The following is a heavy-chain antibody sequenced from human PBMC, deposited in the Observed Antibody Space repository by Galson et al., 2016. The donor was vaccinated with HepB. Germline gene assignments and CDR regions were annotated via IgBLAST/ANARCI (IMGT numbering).Heavy chain of an antibody. CDR1: GGSIISYY. J-gene: IGHJ4*02. Sequence: ETLSLTCTVSGGSIISYYWSWIRQSPGKGLECIGYIYYSGSTNYNPSLKSRVTLSVDTSKNQFSLKLTSVTAADTAVYYCARDRPQTGRRATSFDYWGQGIRVTVSS. CDR2: IYYSGST. V-gene: IGHV4-59*01. CDR3: ARDRPQTGRRATSFDY.